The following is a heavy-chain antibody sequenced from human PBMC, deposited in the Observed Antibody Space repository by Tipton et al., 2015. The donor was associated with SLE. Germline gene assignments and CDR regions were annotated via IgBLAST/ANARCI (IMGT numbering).Heavy chain of an antibody. Sequence: PGLVKPSQTPSLTCSVSGDSMINYYWSWIRQPAGMPLEWIGRIYKTGITNYNPSLKGRLSMSVDTSKAHFSLNLNSVTAADTAIYYCSREKENTGWFWLNAFDVWGRGTLVTVST. D-gene: IGHD6-19*01. J-gene: IGHJ3*01. V-gene: IGHV4-4*07. CDR2: IYKTGIT. CDR3: SREKENTGWFWLNAFDV. CDR1: GDSMINYY.